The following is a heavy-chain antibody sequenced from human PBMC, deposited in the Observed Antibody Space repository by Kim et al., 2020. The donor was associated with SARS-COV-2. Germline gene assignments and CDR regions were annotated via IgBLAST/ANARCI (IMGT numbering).Heavy chain of an antibody. CDR1: GFIFSDYY. CDR2: ISSDGSDI. CDR3: ARDPPALHYLDY. Sequence: GGSLRLSCAASGFIFSDYYFHWVRQLPGKGPVWVSRISSDGSDIVYADSVRGRFTISRDNARDTLYLQMNNVRVEDTAVYYCARDPPALHYLDYWGQGTLVTVSS. V-gene: IGHV3-74*01. J-gene: IGHJ4*02.